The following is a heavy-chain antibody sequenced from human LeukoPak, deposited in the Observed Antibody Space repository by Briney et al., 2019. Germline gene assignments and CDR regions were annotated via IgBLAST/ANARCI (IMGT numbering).Heavy chain of an antibody. Sequence: GESLKISCAASGLTVSSNYMSWVRQAPGKGLEWVSAISGSGGSTYYADSVKGRFTISRDNSKNTLYLQMNSLRAEDTAVYYCAKWTERYFDWLPEGGYFDYWGQGTLVTVPS. CDR2: ISGSGGST. CDR3: AKWTERYFDWLPEGGYFDY. CDR1: GLTVSSNY. V-gene: IGHV3-23*01. D-gene: IGHD3-9*01. J-gene: IGHJ4*02.